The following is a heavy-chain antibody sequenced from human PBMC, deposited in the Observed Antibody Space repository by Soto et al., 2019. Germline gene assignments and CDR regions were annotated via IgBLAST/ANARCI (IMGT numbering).Heavy chain of an antibody. CDR2: IYYSGST. D-gene: IGHD3-3*01. J-gene: IGHJ6*03. Sequence: PSETLSLTCTVSGGSISSSSYYWGWIRQPPGKGLEWIGSIYYSGSTYYNPSLKSRVTISVDTSKNQFSLKLSSVTAADTAVYYCASGDTIFGVVIMPPYYYMDVWGKGTTVTVSS. CDR3: ASGDTIFGVVIMPPYYYMDV. CDR1: GGSISSSSYY. V-gene: IGHV4-39*01.